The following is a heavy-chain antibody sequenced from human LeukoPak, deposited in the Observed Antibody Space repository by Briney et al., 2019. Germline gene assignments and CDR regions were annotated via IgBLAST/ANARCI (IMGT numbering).Heavy chain of an antibody. J-gene: IGHJ4*02. D-gene: IGHD3-9*01. CDR3: ARDSPYYDILTGYYTEVKYYFDY. V-gene: IGHV3-7*01. CDR1: GFTFRNHW. CDR2: IKQDESEK. Sequence: GGSLRLSCAAPGFTFRNHWMTWVRQAPGKGLEWVANIKQDESEKYYVDSVKGRFTISRDSAMNSLYLQMNSLRVEDTAVYYCARDSPYYDILTGYYTEVKYYFDYWGQGTLVTVSS.